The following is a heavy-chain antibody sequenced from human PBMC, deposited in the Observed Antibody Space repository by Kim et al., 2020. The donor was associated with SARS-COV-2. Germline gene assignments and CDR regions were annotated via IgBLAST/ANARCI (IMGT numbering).Heavy chain of an antibody. D-gene: IGHD1-26*01. CDR3: AKDRGGSYSMAY. CDR2: ISYDGSNK. J-gene: IGHJ4*02. Sequence: GGSLRLSCAASGFTFSSYGMHWVRQAPGKGLEWVAVISYDGSNKYYADSVKGRFTISRDNSKNTLYLQMNSLRAEDTAVYYCAKDRGGSYSMAYWGQGTLVTVSS. V-gene: IGHV3-30*18. CDR1: GFTFSSYG.